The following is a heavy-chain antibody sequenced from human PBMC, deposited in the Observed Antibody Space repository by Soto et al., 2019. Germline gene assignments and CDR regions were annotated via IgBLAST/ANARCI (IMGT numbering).Heavy chain of an antibody. V-gene: IGHV4-38-2*01. CDR1: GYSISSGYY. CDR3: ARVYFDSGAYYYDYFDY. J-gene: IGHJ4*02. D-gene: IGHD3-22*01. Sequence: PSETLSLTCAVSGYSISSGYYWGWIRQPPGKGPEWIGSIYHSGSTYYNPSLKSRVTISVDTSKNQFSLKLSSVTAADTAVYYCARVYFDSGAYYYDYFDYWRQGTLVTVSS. CDR2: IYHSGST.